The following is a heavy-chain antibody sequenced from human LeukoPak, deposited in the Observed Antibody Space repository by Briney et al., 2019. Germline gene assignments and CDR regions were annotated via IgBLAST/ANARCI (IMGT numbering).Heavy chain of an antibody. D-gene: IGHD5-12*01. V-gene: IGHV4-34*01. CDR3: ANRKWLRPPSYRQTQNWFDP. Sequence: SETLSLTCAVYGGSFGGYYWSWIRQPPGKGLEWIGEVNHSGSTNYNPSLKSRVTISVDTSKNQFSLKLSSVTAADTAVYYCANRKWLRPPSYRQTQNWFDPWGQGTLVTVSS. CDR2: VNHSGST. J-gene: IGHJ5*02. CDR1: GGSFGGYY.